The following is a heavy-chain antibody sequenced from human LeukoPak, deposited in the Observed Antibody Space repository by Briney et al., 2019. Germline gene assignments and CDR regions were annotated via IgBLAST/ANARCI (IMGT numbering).Heavy chain of an antibody. V-gene: IGHV4-59*01. CDR2: IYYSGST. Sequence: SETLSLTCTVSGGSISSYYWSWIRQPPGKGLEWIGYIYYSGSTNYNPSLKSRVTISVDTSKNQFSLKLSSVTAADTAVYYCASIAAAGWSADYYFDYWGQGTLVTVSS. J-gene: IGHJ4*02. D-gene: IGHD6-13*01. CDR3: ASIAAAGWSADYYFDY. CDR1: GGSISSYY.